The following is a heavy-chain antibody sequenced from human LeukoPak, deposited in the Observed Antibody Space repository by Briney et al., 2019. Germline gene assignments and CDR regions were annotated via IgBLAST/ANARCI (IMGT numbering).Heavy chain of an antibody. Sequence: GGSLRLSCAASGFTFSDYYMSWIRQAPGKGLEWVANIKQDGSEKYYVDSVKGRFTISRDNAKNSLYLQMNSLRAEDTAVYYCARAGGWFDYFDYWGQGTLVTVSS. J-gene: IGHJ4*02. CDR2: IKQDGSEK. V-gene: IGHV3-7*01. CDR1: GFTFSDYY. CDR3: ARAGGWFDYFDY. D-gene: IGHD6-19*01.